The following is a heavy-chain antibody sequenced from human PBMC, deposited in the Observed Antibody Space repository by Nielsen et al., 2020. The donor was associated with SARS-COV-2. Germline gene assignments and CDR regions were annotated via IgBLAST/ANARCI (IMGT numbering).Heavy chain of an antibody. D-gene: IGHD3-22*01. CDR1: GFTFSSYG. CDR3: ARAPKLDYYDSSGYYGAFDI. J-gene: IGHJ3*02. CDR2: IWYDGSNK. V-gene: IGHV3-33*01. Sequence: GESLKISCAASGFTFSSYGMHWVRQAPGKGLEWVAVIWYDGSNKYYADSVKGRFTISRDNSKNTLYLQMNSLRAEDTAVYYCARAPKLDYYDSSGYYGAFDIWGQGTMVTVSS.